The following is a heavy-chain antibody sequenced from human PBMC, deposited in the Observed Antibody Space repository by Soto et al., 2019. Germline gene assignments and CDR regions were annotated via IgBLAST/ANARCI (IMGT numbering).Heavy chain of an antibody. CDR3: ARTHYDSSGYYSRWFDP. D-gene: IGHD3-22*01. Sequence: QVQLVQSGAEVKKPGCSVTVSCKASDGTFSSYAISWVRQAPGQGLEWMGGVSPIFGTANYAQKFQGRVTITGDDPTSTAYMQRSSLRSEDTAVYYCARTHYDSSGYYSRWFDPWGQGTLVTVSS. J-gene: IGHJ5*02. CDR1: DGTFSSYA. V-gene: IGHV1-69*01. CDR2: VSPIFGTA.